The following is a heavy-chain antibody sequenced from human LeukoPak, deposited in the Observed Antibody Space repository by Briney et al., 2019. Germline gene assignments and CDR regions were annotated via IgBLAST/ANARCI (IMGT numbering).Heavy chain of an antibody. V-gene: IGHV4-39*01. D-gene: IGHD1-26*01. J-gene: IGHJ3*02. CDR1: GGSISSSSYY. Sequence: SETLSLTCTVSGGSISSSSYYWGWLRQPPGKGLEWIGSIYYSGSTYYNPSLKSRVTISVDTSKNQFSLKLSSVTAADTAVYYCAGSYLSYPRVDAFDIWGQGTMVTVSS. CDR2: IYYSGST. CDR3: AGSYLSYPRVDAFDI.